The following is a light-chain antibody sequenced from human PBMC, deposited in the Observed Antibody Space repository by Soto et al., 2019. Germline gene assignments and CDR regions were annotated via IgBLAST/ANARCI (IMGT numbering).Light chain of an antibody. Sequence: DIEITESPSPLSACIWERGTIACRASQSVGSWLAWYQRKPGRAPKLLIFDGARLDSGIPARFSGSGSGTEFTFTISSLQSEDFAAYYCQQHSRCPLTFGSGTKVDIK. CDR1: QSVGSW. CDR3: QQHSRCPLT. V-gene: IGKV1-5*01. J-gene: IGKJ4*02. CDR2: DGA.